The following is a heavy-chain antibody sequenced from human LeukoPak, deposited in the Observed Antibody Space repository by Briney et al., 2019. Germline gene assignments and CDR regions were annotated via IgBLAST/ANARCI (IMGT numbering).Heavy chain of an antibody. V-gene: IGHV5-51*01. D-gene: IGHD3-3*02. J-gene: IGHJ4*02. CDR1: GCSFTSYW. CDR3: ARRRHFWSGYYTHLYYFDY. Sequence: GESLKISCKGSGCSFTSYWIGWVRQMPGKGLEWMGITYPGDSDTRYSPSFQGQVTISADKSISTAYLQWSSLKASDTVMYYCARRRHFWSGYYTHLYYFDYWGQGTLVTVSS. CDR2: TYPGDSDT.